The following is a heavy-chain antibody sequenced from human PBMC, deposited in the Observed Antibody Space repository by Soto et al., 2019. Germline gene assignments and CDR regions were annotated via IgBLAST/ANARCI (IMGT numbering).Heavy chain of an antibody. CDR1: GCSLTNYY. Sequence: HAQLTESPTDLVKPSETLSLTCTVPGCSLTNYYWNWIRQPDGKGLEWIGRMYNSGKVVSKAALSSRLTMSVDTYNNHVSMVLTSLTGEATADYYCTRYNNDYWSFYTLAFDYVGQGVLNAVPS. CDR3: TRYNNDYWSFYTLAFDY. J-gene: IGHJ4*02. D-gene: IGHD3-3*01. V-gene: IGHV4-4*07. CDR2: MYNSGKV.